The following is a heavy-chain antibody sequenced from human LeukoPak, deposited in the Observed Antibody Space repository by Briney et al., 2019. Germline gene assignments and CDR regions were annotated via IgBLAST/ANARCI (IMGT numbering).Heavy chain of an antibody. CDR3: ARYDYGDCWFDP. J-gene: IGHJ5*02. CDR2: ISDSGST. Sequence: TSETLSLTCTVSGGSMNNYYWSWIRQAPGKGLERIGYISDSGSTNYNPSLRSRVTISVDTSKNQFSLKLSSVTAADTALYYCARYDYGDCWFDPWGQGTLVTVSS. CDR1: GGSMNNYY. V-gene: IGHV4-59*01. D-gene: IGHD4-17*01.